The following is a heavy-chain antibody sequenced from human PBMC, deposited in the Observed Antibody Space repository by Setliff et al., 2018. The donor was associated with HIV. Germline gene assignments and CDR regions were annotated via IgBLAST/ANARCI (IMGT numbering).Heavy chain of an antibody. J-gene: IGHJ4*02. CDR2: IYTSGST. CDR3: ARVGGKGYSNFLDS. Sequence: SETLSLTCVVSNGSIYSGSYYWSWIRQPAGKGLEWIGRIYTSGSTNYNPSLKNRVAISVDTSKNQFSLHLTSVTAADTAMYFCARVGGKGYSNFLDSWGQGALVTVSS. CDR1: NGSIYSGSYY. V-gene: IGHV4-61*02. D-gene: IGHD4-4*01.